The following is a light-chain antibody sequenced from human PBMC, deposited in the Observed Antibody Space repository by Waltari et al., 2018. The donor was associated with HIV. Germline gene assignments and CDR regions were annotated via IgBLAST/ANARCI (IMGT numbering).Light chain of an antibody. V-gene: IGLV3-21*04. J-gene: IGLJ3*02. Sequence: SYVLTQPPSVSVAPGKTASITCGGNNIATNSFQWNQQKPGQAPALVIYYDSDRTSGIPERFSGSNSGNTATLTITRVEAGDEADYFCQVWDPTTDHMVFGGGTKLTVL. CDR1: NIATNS. CDR3: QVWDPTTDHMV. CDR2: YDS.